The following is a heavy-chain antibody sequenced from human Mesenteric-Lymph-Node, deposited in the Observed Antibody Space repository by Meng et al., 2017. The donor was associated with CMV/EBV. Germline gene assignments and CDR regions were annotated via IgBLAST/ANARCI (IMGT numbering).Heavy chain of an antibody. Sequence: SCKASGYTFTSYIISWVRQAPGQGLEWMGWISTYNGNTNYAQNLQGRVTMTTDTSTSTASMELRSLRSDDTAVYYCARQGNYWFFDLWGRGTLVTVSS. CDR1: GYTFTSYI. CDR3: ARQGNYWFFDL. CDR2: ISTYNGNT. V-gene: IGHV1-18*01. J-gene: IGHJ2*01.